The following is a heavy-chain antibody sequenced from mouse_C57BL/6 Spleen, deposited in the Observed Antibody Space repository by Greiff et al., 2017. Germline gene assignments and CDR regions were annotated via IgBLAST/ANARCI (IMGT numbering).Heavy chain of an antibody. CDR3: TRAGLQGSYFDY. CDR2: IDPETGGT. J-gene: IGHJ2*01. Sequence: QVQLQQSGAELVRPGASVTLSCKASGYTFTDYEMHWVKQTPVHGLEWIGAIDPETGGTAYNQKFKGKAILTADKSSSTAYMELRSLTSEDSAVYYCTRAGLQGSYFDYWGQGTTLTVSS. V-gene: IGHV1-15*01. D-gene: IGHD2-13*01. CDR1: GYTFTDYE.